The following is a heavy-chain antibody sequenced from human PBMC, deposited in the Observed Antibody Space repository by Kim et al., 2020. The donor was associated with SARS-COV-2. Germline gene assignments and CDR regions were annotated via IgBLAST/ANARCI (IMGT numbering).Heavy chain of an antibody. CDR2: FSSNGINA. CDR3: ARDGGKYYTEFDY. V-gene: IGHV3-30*04. Sequence: GGSLRLSCAASGFTFSTYAMHWVRQAPGKGLEWVAVFSSNGINAYYADSMKDRFTISRDNSKNSLYLQMNSLRPDDTAVYYCARDGGKYYTEFDYWGQGT. CDR1: GFTFSTYA. D-gene: IGHD1-26*01. J-gene: IGHJ4*02.